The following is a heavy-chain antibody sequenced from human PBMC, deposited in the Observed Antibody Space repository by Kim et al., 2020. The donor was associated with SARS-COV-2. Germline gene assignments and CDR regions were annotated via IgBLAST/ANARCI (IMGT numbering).Heavy chain of an antibody. D-gene: IGHD3-22*01. CDR3: AKDKVYYDSLYYFDY. Sequence: DSVKGRFTISRDNSKNSLYLQMNSLRTEDTALYYCAKDKVYYDSLYYFDYWGQGTLVTVSS. J-gene: IGHJ4*02. V-gene: IGHV3-43*01.